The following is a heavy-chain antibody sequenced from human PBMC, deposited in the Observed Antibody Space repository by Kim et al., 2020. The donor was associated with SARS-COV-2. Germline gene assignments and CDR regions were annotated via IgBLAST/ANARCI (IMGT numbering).Heavy chain of an antibody. J-gene: IGHJ6*02. D-gene: IGHD4-17*01. CDR3: ARGRDGTVTNYYYYGMDV. CDR1: GFTFSSYA. CDR2: ISSNGGST. Sequence: GGSLRLSCAASGFTFSSYAMHWVRQAPGKGLEYVSAISSNGGSTYYANSVKGRFTISRDNSKNTLYLQMGSLRAEDMAVYYCARGRDGTVTNYYYYGMDVWGQGTTVTVSS. V-gene: IGHV3-64*01.